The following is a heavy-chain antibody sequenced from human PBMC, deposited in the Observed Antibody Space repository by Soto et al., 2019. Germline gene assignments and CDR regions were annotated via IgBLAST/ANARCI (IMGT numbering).Heavy chain of an antibody. Sequence: AAQEFSRDSYEMKCVGQAPGKGLEWVSYISSSGSTIYYADSVKGRFTISRDNAKNSLYLQMNSLRAEDTAVYYWAFFFYCYDDHRDLHSFPTQRSSDL. CDR3: AFFFYCYDDHRDLHSFPTQRSSDL. CDR1: EFSRDSYE. D-gene: IGHD3-3*01. J-gene: IGHJ2*01. V-gene: IGHV3-48*03. CDR2: ISSSGSTI.